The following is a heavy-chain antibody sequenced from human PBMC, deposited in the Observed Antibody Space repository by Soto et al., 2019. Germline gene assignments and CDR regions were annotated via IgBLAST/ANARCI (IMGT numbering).Heavy chain of an antibody. Sequence: SVKGSCKASGVTFSSYASSWVRQDPGQGLEWMGGIIPIFGTANYAQKFQGRVTITADESTSTAYMELSSLRSEDTAVYYCARARRELIWFGESHGAFDPWGQGTLVTVSS. D-gene: IGHD3-10*01. V-gene: IGHV1-69*13. CDR1: GVTFSSYA. J-gene: IGHJ5*02. CDR2: IIPIFGTA. CDR3: ARARRELIWFGESHGAFDP.